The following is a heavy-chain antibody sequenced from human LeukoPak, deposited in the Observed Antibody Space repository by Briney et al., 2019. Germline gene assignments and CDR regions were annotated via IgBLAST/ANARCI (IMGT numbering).Heavy chain of an antibody. CDR2: ISSRSFTI. Sequence: PGGSLRLSCAASGFTFSAYSMNWVRQAPGKGLDWVSYISSRSFTIYYADSVKGRFTISRDNAKNSLYLEMNSLRDEDTAVYYCVRGTGYSTYDYDFDYWGQGTLVTVSS. J-gene: IGHJ4*02. D-gene: IGHD5-12*01. CDR3: VRGTGYSTYDYDFDY. V-gene: IGHV3-48*02. CDR1: GFTFSAYS.